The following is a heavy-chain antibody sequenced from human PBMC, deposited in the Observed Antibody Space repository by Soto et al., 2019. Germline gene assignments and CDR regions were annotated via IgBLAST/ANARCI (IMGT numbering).Heavy chain of an antibody. CDR1: GGSISSGGYY. D-gene: IGHD3-22*01. V-gene: IGHV4-31*03. CDR3: ARAGYYDSSGYYLPYGNDAFDI. J-gene: IGHJ3*02. CDR2: IYYSGST. Sequence: QVQLQESGPGLVKPSQTLSLTCTVSGGSISSGGYYWSWIRQHPGKGLEWIGYIYYSGSTYYNPSLKSRVTISVDTSKNQFSLKLSCVTAADTAVYYCARAGYYDSSGYYLPYGNDAFDIWGQGTMVTVSS.